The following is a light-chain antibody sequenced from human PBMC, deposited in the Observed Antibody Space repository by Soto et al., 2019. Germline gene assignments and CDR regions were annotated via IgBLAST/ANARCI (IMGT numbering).Light chain of an antibody. CDR1: SSDVGDYNY. V-gene: IGLV2-14*03. Sequence: QSALTQPASVSGSPGQSITFSCTGTSSDVGDYNYVSWYQQHPGKAPKLMIYDVSKRPSGVSNRFSGSKSGNTASLTISGLQAEDEADYYCSSYTRSSTLVVFGGGTKLTV. CDR2: DVS. J-gene: IGLJ2*01. CDR3: SSYTRSSTLVV.